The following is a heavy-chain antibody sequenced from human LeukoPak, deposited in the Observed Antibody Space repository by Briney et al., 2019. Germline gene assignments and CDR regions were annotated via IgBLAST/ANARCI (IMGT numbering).Heavy chain of an antibody. CDR2: INYSGGT. CDR3: GRHPDGVDV. CDR1: GFTFSSYA. V-gene: IGHV4-59*08. Sequence: GSLRLSCAASGFTFSSYAMSWVRQAPGKGLEWIGYINYSGGTKYNPSLNSRVTISIDTSKNQFSLKLSSVTAADTAVYYCGRHPDGVDVWGQGTTVTVSS. J-gene: IGHJ6*02.